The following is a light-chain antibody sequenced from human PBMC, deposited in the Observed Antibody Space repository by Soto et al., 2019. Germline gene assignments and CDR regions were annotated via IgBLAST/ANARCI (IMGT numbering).Light chain of an antibody. CDR1: QSVSSSY. J-gene: IGKJ1*01. CDR3: QQYGSSPWT. CDR2: GAS. V-gene: IGKV3-20*01. Sequence: EIVLTQSPGTLSLSPGERATLSCSASQSVSSSYLAWYQQKPGQAPRLLIYGASSRATGIPDRFSGSGSGTDFTLTSSRLEPEDLAVYYCQQYGSSPWTFGQGTKVEIK.